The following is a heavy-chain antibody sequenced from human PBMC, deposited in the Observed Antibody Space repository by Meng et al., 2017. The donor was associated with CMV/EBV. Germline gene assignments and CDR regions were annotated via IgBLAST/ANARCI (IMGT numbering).Heavy chain of an antibody. CDR2: IDWYGGST. J-gene: IGHJ6*02. V-gene: IGHV3-20*04. D-gene: IGHD5/OR15-5a*01. CDR1: GFPFDDYG. Sequence: GESLMISCAASGFPFDDYGMSWGRQAPGKGLESVSGIDWYGGSTGYADSVKGRFTISRDNAKHSLYLQMHSLRAEDTALYYCPRVRYIVSTVNYYYYGMDVWGQGTTVTVSS. CDR3: PRVRYIVSTVNYYYYGMDV.